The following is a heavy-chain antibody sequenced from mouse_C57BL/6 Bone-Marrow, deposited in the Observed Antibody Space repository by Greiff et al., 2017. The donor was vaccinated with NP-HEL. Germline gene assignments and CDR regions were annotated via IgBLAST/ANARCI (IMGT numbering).Heavy chain of an antibody. CDR2: INPGSGGT. V-gene: IGHV1-54*01. J-gene: IGHJ4*01. Sequence: VQLQESGAELVRPGTSVKVSCKASGYAFTNYLIEWVKQRPGQGLEWIGVINPGSGGTNYNEKFKGKATLTADKSSSTAYMQLSSLTSEDSAVYFCARSNWDGGYAMDYWGQGTSVTVSS. CDR3: ARSNWDGGYAMDY. D-gene: IGHD4-1*01. CDR1: GYAFTNYL.